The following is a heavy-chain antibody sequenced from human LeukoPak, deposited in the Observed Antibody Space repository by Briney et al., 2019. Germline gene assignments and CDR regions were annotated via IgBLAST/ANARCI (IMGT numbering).Heavy chain of an antibody. CDR3: AGSSGWWAHDY. Sequence: GGSLRLSCAASGLTFTNYGMTWVRQAPGKGLEWVSSISGSGSDTYYADSVRGRFTISRDNSKDTLYVQMVSLRAEDTAIYYCAGSSGWWAHDYWGQGTLVTVSS. CDR2: ISGSGSDT. D-gene: IGHD6-19*01. V-gene: IGHV3-23*01. J-gene: IGHJ4*02. CDR1: GLTFTNYG.